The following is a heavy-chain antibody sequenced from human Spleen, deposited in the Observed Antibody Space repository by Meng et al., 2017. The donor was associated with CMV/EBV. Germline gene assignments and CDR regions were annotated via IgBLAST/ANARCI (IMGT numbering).Heavy chain of an antibody. J-gene: IGHJ4*02. Sequence: FPFNSYSMNWVRQAPGKGLEWVSSISSGSDYIYYADSVKGRFTISRDNAKSSLYLQMNSLRAEDTAVYYCARDRSACSTSCYYFDSWGQGTLVTVSS. CDR1: FPFNSYS. CDR3: ARDRSACSTSCYYFDS. V-gene: IGHV3-21*01. D-gene: IGHD2-2*01. CDR2: ISSGSDYI.